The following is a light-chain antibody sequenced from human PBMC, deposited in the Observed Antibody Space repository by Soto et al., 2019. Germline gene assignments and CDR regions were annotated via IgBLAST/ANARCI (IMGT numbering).Light chain of an antibody. Sequence: EIVLMQSPGTLSLSLGERATLSCRASQTVNNNYLAWYQQKPGQAPRLLIDGASSRATGIPDRFSGSGSGTDFTLTISRLEPEDFAVYYCQQYGTSPPLTFGGGTKVEIK. CDR1: QTVNNNY. V-gene: IGKV3-20*01. CDR3: QQYGTSPPLT. CDR2: GAS. J-gene: IGKJ4*01.